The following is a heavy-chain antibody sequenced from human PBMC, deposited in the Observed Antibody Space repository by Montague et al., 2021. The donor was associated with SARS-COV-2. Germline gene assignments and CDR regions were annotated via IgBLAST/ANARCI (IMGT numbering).Heavy chain of an antibody. D-gene: IGHD1-26*01. CDR3: AHRRLHTGSFDY. CDR2: IYWDDDK. J-gene: IGHJ4*02. V-gene: IGHV2-5*02. CDR1: GFSLSTSGVG. Sequence: PALVKPTQTLTLTCTFSGFSLSTSGVGVGWICQPPGKALEWLALIYWDDDKRYSPSLKSRLTITKDTSKNQVVLTVTNMDPVDTATYYCAHRRLHTGSFDYWGQGALVTVSS.